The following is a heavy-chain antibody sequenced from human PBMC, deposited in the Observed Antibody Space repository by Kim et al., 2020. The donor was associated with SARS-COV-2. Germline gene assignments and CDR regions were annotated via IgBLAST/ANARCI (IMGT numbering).Heavy chain of an antibody. CDR2: IKQDGSEK. CDR1: GFTFSSYW. D-gene: IGHD3-10*01. J-gene: IGHJ4*02. CDR3: ARDLESYYYGSGSWN. Sequence: GGSLRLSCAASGFTFSSYWMSWVRQAPGKGLEWVANIKQDGSEKYYVDSVKGRFTISRDNAKNSLYLQMNSLRAEDTAVYYCARDLESYYYGSGSWNWGQGTLVTVSS. V-gene: IGHV3-7*01.